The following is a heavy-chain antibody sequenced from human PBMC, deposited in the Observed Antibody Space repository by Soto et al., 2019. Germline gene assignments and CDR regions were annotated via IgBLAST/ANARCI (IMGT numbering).Heavy chain of an antibody. CDR1: GGTFSSYA. V-gene: IGHV1-69*13. J-gene: IGHJ4*02. D-gene: IGHD3-22*01. Sequence: SVKVSCKASGGTFSSYAISWVRQAPGQGLERMGGIIPTFGTANYAQKFQGRVTITADESTSTAYMELSSLRSEDTAVYYCARTTYYYDSSGYPQPHYFDHWGQGTLVTVSS. CDR2: IIPTFGTA. CDR3: ARTTYYYDSSGYPQPHYFDH.